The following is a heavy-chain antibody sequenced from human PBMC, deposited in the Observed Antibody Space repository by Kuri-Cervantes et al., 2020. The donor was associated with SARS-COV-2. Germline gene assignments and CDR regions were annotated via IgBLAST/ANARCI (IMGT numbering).Heavy chain of an antibody. D-gene: IGHD2-15*01. J-gene: IGHJ4*02. Sequence: GESLKISCAASEFTFSSYDMTWVRQAPGMGLERVSSISSGSDYIYYADSVRGRFTVSRDNAENSLYLQMNSLGVGDTAVYYCGRHRGYCSGGGCYSTGFSFDYWGQGALVTVSS. CDR1: EFTFSSYD. CDR3: GRHRGYCSGGGCYSTGFSFDY. V-gene: IGHV3-21*01. CDR2: ISSGSDYI.